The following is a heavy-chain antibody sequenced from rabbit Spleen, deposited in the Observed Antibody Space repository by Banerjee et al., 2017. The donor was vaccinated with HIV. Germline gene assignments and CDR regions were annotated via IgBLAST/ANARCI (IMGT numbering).Heavy chain of an antibody. CDR1: GFFFSSSYY. CDR2: IYTGDGST. CDR3: ARGSAAMTMVITGYYLSL. Sequence: QSLEESGGGLVQLEGSLTLTCTASGFFFSSSYYMCWVRQAPGKGLEWIGCIYTGDGSTAYASWAKGRFTVSKTSSTTVTLQLNSLTAADTATYFCARGSAAMTMVITGYYLSLWGPGTLVTVS. V-gene: IGHV1S40*01. D-gene: IGHD2-1*01. J-gene: IGHJ4*01.